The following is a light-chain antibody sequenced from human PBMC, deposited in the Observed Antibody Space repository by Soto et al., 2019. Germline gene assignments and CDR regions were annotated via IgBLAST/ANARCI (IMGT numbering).Light chain of an antibody. CDR1: QSVDIN. CDR3: QQYNNWPRT. V-gene: IGKV3-15*01. J-gene: IGKJ1*01. CDR2: GAS. Sequence: MTQSPATLSVSPGERVTLSCRASQSVDINLAWYQQKPGQAPRLLIYGASTRATGIPARFSGSVSGTEFTLTISSLQSEDFAVYYCQQYNNWPRTFGQGTKVDNK.